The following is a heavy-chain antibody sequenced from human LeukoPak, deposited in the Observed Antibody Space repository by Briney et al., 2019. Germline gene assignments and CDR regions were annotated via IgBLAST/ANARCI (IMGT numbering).Heavy chain of an antibody. CDR3: ARQGVATAIDY. V-gene: IGHV4-4*07. CDR2: ISASGNT. CDR1: GGSISNYY. Sequence: SETLSLTCTVSGGSISNYYWSWIRQPAGKGLEWIGRISASGNTNYNPSLKSRVTMSVDTSMNLFALRLSSVTAADTAVYYCARQGVATAIDYWGQGTLVTVSS. J-gene: IGHJ4*02. D-gene: IGHD2-21*02.